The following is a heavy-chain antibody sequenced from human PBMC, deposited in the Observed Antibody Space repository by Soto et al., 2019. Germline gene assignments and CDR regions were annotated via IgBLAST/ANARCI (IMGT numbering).Heavy chain of an antibody. D-gene: IGHD3-3*01. CDR1: GGTFSSYA. V-gene: IGHV1-69*13. CDR3: ARPRARITIFGVVIIRNYYYGMDV. J-gene: IGHJ6*02. Sequence: GASVKVSCKASGGTFSSYAISWVRQAPGQGLEWMGGIIPIFGTANYAQKFQGGVTITADESTSTAYMELSSLRSEDTAVYYCARPRARITIFGVVIIRNYYYGMDVWGQGTTVTVSS. CDR2: IIPIFGTA.